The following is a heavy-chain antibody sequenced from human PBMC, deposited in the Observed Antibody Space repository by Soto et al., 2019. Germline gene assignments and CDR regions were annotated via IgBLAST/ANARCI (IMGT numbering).Heavy chain of an antibody. V-gene: IGHV4-61*08. J-gene: IGHJ5*02. Sequence: SETLSLTCAVSGGSISSGGYSWSWIRQPPGKGLEWIGYIYYSGSTNYNPSLKSRVTISVDTSKNQFSLKLSSVTAADTAVYYCARPRDCSSTSCYGALDPWGQGTLVTVSS. D-gene: IGHD2-2*01. CDR1: GGSISSGGYS. CDR2: IYYSGST. CDR3: ARPRDCSSTSCYGALDP.